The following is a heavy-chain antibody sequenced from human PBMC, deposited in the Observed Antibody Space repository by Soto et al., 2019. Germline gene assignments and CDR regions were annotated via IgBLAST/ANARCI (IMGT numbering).Heavy chain of an antibody. CDR3: AKEMIVGAYYFYGMDV. J-gene: IGHJ6*02. CDR1: GFTFSSYG. D-gene: IGHD1-26*01. CDR2: ISYDGSNK. V-gene: IGHV3-30*18. Sequence: PGGSLRLSCAASGFTFSSYGMHWVRQAPGKGLEWVAVISYDGSNKYYADSVKGRFTISRDNSKNSLYLQMNSLRAEDTAVYYCAKEMIVGAYYFYGMDVWGQGTTVTVSS.